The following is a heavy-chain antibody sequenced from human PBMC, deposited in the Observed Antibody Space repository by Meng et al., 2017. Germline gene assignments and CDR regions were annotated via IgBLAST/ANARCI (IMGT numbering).Heavy chain of an antibody. V-gene: IGHV4-34*01. CDR1: GGSFSGYY. D-gene: IGHD4-17*01. CDR3: ARSHSVTIVAFDY. Sequence: QVQLQPRGARILKPSGTLSLTCAVYGGSFSGYYWSWIRQPPGKGLEWIGEINHSGSTNYNPSLKSRVTMSLDTSKNQFSLRLSSVTAADTAVYYCARSHSVTIVAFDYWGQGTLVTVSS. CDR2: INHSGST. J-gene: IGHJ4*02.